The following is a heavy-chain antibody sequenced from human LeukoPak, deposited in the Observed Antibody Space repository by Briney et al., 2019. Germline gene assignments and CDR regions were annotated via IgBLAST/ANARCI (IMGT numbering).Heavy chain of an antibody. J-gene: IGHJ4*02. CDR2: IYYSGST. CDR1: GGSISSSSYY. Sequence: SETLSLTCTVSGGSISSSSYYWGWIRQPPGKGLEWIGSIYYSGSTYYNPSLKSRVTISVDTSKNQFSLKLSSVTAADMAVYYCARVVRGSDFDYWGQGTLVTVSS. V-gene: IGHV4-39*07. D-gene: IGHD3-16*01. CDR3: ARVVRGSDFDY.